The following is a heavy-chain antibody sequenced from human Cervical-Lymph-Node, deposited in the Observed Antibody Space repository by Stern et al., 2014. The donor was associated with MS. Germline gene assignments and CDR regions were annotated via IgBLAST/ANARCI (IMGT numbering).Heavy chain of an antibody. D-gene: IGHD1-26*01. Sequence: QLQLQESGPGLVKPSETLSLTCTVSGGSISSYYWSWIRQPPGKGLEWIGYIYYSGSTNYNPSLKSRVTISVDTSKNQFSLKLSSVTAADTAVYYCAMRYSGSYGAFDIWGQGTMVTVSS. CDR2: IYYSGST. V-gene: IGHV4-59*01. CDR1: GGSISSYY. CDR3: AMRYSGSYGAFDI. J-gene: IGHJ3*02.